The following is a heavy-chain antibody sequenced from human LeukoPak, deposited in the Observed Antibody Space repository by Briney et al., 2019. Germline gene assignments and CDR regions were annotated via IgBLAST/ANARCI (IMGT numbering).Heavy chain of an antibody. V-gene: IGHV3-74*01. CDR2: INTDGSST. J-gene: IGHJ6*03. CDR3: AKVGRESSGYYYYYYYYMDV. Sequence: GGSLTLSCAASGFTFSSYGMHWVRQAPGKGLVWVSHINTDGSSTNYADSVKGRFTISRDNARNTLYLQMNSLRAEDTAVYYCAKVGRESSGYYYYYYYYMDVWGKGTTVTVSS. D-gene: IGHD3-22*01. CDR1: GFTFSSYG.